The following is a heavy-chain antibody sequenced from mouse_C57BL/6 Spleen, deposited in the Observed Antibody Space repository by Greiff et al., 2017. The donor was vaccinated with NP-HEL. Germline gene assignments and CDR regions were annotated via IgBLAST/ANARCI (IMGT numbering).Heavy chain of an antibody. D-gene: IGHD2-1*01. CDR3: ARFNYEETMDY. Sequence: VQLQQPGTELVKPGASVKLSCKASGYTFTSYWLHWVKQRPGQGLEWIGNINPSTGGPNYNEKFKSKATLTLDKSSSTAYMPLSSLTSEDSAVYYCARFNYEETMDYWGQGTSVTVSS. CDR1: GYTFTSYW. CDR2: INPSTGGP. J-gene: IGHJ4*01. V-gene: IGHV1-53*01.